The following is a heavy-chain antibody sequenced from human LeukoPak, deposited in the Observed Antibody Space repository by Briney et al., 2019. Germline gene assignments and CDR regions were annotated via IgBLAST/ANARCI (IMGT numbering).Heavy chain of an antibody. CDR1: GGTFSSYT. CDR3: ARGVYYDSSALGVDA. CDR2: IIPILGIA. J-gene: IGHJ5*02. D-gene: IGHD3-22*01. Sequence: VASVKLSCKASGGTFSSYTISWVRQAPGQGLEWMGRIIPILGIANYAQKFQGRVTITADKSTSTAYMELSSLRSEDTAVYYCARGVYYDSSALGVDAWGQGTLVTVSS. V-gene: IGHV1-69*02.